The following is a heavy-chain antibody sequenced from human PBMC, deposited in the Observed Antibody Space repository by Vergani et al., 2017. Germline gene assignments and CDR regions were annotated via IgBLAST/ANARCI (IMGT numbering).Heavy chain of an antibody. CDR3: ARESTVTTQSADWFDP. V-gene: IGHV4-38-2*02. CDR1: GYSISSGYY. Sequence: QVQLQESGPGLVKPSETLSLTCAVSGYSISSGYYWGWIRQPPGKGLEWIGSIYYSGSTYYNPSLKSRVTISVDTSKNQFSLKLSAVTAADTAVYYCARESTVTTQSADWFDPWGQGTLVTVSS. J-gene: IGHJ5*02. CDR2: IYYSGST. D-gene: IGHD4-17*01.